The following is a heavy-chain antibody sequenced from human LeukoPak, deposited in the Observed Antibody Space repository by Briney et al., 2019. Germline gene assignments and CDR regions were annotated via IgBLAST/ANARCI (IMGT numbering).Heavy chain of an antibody. CDR1: GFTFSSYA. CDR2: ISDGGGST. CDR3: ATDGAVAGDY. J-gene: IGHJ4*02. V-gene: IGHV3-23*01. D-gene: IGHD6-19*01. Sequence: GGSLRLSCAASGFTFSSYAMSWVRQAPGKGLEWVSAISDGGGSTYYADSVKGRFTSSRDNSKNTLYLQMNSLRAEDTAVYYCATDGAVAGDYWGQGTLVTVSS.